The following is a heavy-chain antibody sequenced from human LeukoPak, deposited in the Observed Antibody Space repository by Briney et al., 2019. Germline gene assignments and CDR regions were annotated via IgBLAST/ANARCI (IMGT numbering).Heavy chain of an antibody. J-gene: IGHJ4*02. CDR2: IYHSGST. D-gene: IGHD3-9*01. Sequence: SETLSLTCAVSGYSISSGYYWGWIRQPPGKGLEGTGSIYHSGSTYYNPSLKSRVTISVDTSKNQFSLKLSSVTAADTAVYYCARQDYDILTGYYGYYFDYWGQGTLVTVSS. CDR1: GYSISSGYY. V-gene: IGHV4-38-2*01. CDR3: ARQDYDILTGYYGYYFDY.